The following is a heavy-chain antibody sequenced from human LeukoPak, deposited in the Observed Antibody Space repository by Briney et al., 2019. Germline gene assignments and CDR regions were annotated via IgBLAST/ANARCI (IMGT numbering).Heavy chain of an antibody. Sequence: GGSLRLSCAASGFTFSGYGMHWVRQAPGKGLEWVAFTRFDGNNKYYADSVKGRFTISRDNSKNTLYLQMNSLRSEDTAVYYCAKDAHYYGSGSYPDYWGQGTLVTVSS. J-gene: IGHJ4*02. V-gene: IGHV3-30*02. CDR2: TRFDGNNK. CDR3: AKDAHYYGSGSYPDY. D-gene: IGHD3-10*01. CDR1: GFTFSGYG.